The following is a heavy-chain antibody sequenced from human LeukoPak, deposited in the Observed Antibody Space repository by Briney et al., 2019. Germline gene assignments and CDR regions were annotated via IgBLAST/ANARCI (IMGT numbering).Heavy chain of an antibody. V-gene: IGHV3-7*05. CDR2: KKQDGSEK. D-gene: IGHD6-19*01. Sequence: GGSLRLSCAASGFTFSIYWMSWVRQAPGKALEGVVNKKQDGSEKYYVDSVKGRFTISRDNAKNSLYLQMNSLRVEDTAVYYCARDRQWLDIDYWGQGTLVTVSS. CDR1: GFTFSIYW. J-gene: IGHJ4*02. CDR3: ARDRQWLDIDY.